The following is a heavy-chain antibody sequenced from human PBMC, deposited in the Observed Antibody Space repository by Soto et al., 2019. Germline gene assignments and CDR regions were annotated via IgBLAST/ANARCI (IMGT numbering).Heavy chain of an antibody. CDR2: INAGNGNT. J-gene: IGHJ4*02. D-gene: IGHD2-15*01. CDR3: AIGPGGPDGPGDY. V-gene: IGHV1-3*01. CDR1: GYTFTSYA. Sequence: QVQLVKSGAEVKKPGASVKVSCKASGYTFTSYAMHWVRQAPGQRLEWMGWINAGNGNTKYSQKFQGRVTISRDTAASTAYTELTTLRSEDTAVYYCAIGPGGPDGPGDYWGQGTLVTVSS.